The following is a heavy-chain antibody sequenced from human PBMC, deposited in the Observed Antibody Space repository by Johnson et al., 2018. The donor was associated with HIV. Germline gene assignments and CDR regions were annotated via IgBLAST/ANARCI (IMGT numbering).Heavy chain of an antibody. J-gene: IGHJ3*02. D-gene: IGHD3-22*01. CDR2: IYSGGNT. CDR1: GFTVSSNY. Sequence: VQLVESGGGLVQPGGSLRLSCAASGFTVSSNYMSWVRQAPGKGLEWVSVIYSGGNTYYADSVKGRFPISRDNSKNTLSLQMNSLRVEDTAVYYCAREARIVVVEPSDAFDIWGQGTMVTVSS. CDR3: AREARIVVVEPSDAFDI. V-gene: IGHV3-66*01.